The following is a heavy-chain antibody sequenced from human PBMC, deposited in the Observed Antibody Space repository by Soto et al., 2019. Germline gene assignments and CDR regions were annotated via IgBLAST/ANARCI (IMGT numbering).Heavy chain of an antibody. CDR3: ARVNYYASSGDYVGLDY. J-gene: IGHJ4*02. CDR2: IYYSGDA. V-gene: IGHV4-31*03. Sequence: QVQLQESGPGLVKPSQTVSLTCTVAGGSIDSGGQYWSWIRQHPGRGLAWIGYIYYSGDANYNPALKSRVSLSIDPSENQFSLTLTSVTAADTAVYYCARVNYYASSGDYVGLDYWGQGILVTVSS. CDR1: GGSIDSGGQY. D-gene: IGHD3-22*01.